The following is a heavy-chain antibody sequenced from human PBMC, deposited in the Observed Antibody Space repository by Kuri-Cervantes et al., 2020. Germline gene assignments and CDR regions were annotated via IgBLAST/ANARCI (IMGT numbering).Heavy chain of an antibody. CDR3: ASGRSGGYYYYYGMDV. CDR1: GYTFTSYD. Sequence: ASVKVSCKASGYTFTSYDINWVRQATGQGLEWMGWMNPNSGNTGYAQKFQGRVTITADESTSTAYMELSSLRSEDTAVYYCASGRSGGYYYYYGMDVWGQGTTVTVSS. CDR2: MNPNSGNT. V-gene: IGHV1-8*01. D-gene: IGHD3-10*01. J-gene: IGHJ6*02.